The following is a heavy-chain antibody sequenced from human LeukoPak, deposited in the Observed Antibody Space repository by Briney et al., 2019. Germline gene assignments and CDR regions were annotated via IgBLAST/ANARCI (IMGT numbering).Heavy chain of an antibody. J-gene: IGHJ3*02. V-gene: IGHV1-46*01. D-gene: IGHD5-24*01. CDR2: INPSGGSS. CDR3: ARGLQETLAWLKALSAFDI. Sequence: ASVKVSCKASGYTFTSYYIHWVRQAPGQGLEWMGIINPSGGSSTYAQKFQDRVTMTRDMSTSTGYMELRSLRSDDTAVYYCARGLQETLAWLKALSAFDIWGQGTMVTVSS. CDR1: GYTFTSYY.